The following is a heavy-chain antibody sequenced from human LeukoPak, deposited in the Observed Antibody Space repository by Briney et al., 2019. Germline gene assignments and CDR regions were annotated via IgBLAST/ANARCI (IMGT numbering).Heavy chain of an antibody. CDR3: AKDFRGFSSYGRPDY. CDR2: ISYDGSNK. CDR1: GFTFSSYG. Sequence: PGGSLRLSCAAAGFTFSSYGMRWVSPAPGKGLEWVAAISYDGSNKYYADSVKGPFTVSIDNSKNTLYLQMNSLRAEDTAVYYCAKDFRGFSSYGRPDYWGQGTLVTVSS. J-gene: IGHJ4*02. D-gene: IGHD4-17*01. V-gene: IGHV3-30*18.